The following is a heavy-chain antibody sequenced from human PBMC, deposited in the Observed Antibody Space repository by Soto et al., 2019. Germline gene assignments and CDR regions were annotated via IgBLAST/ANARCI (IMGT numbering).Heavy chain of an antibody. CDR2: IDWDDDK. J-gene: IGHJ6*02. V-gene: IGHV2-70*01. Sequence: SGPTLVNPTQTLTLTCTFSGFSLSTSGMCVSWIRQPPGKALEWLALIDWDDDKYYNTSLNTRLTIFKDTSKNQVVLIKTNMDPVDTATYYWARMKVEGGSSGYCHSMDVWGQGTTVTVSS. CDR1: GFSLSTSGMC. CDR3: ARMKVEGGSSGYCHSMDV. D-gene: IGHD3-22*01.